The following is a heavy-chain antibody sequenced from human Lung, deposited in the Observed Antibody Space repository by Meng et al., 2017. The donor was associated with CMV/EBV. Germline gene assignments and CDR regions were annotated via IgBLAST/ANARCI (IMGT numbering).Heavy chain of an antibody. CDR1: GGSISTSY. D-gene: IGHD3-10*01. CDR2: LYYKGSP. J-gene: IGHJ3*01. V-gene: IGHV4-59*01. Sequence: SETXSLXSSVSGGSISTSYWTWIRQPPGKGLEYIGYLYYKGSPNYNPSLKSRVTISIDTSKKQFSLKLTSVTAADTAVYYCARMNNFSGAFDVWGQGTVVXVSS. CDR3: ARMNNFSGAFDV.